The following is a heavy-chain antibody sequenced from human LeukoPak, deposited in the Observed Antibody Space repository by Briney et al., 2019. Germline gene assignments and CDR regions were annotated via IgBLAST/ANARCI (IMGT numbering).Heavy chain of an antibody. Sequence: KPGGSLRLSCAASGFTFSSYTMNWVRQAPGKGLEWVSSISSSSSYIYYADSLKGRFTISRDNAKNSLYLQMNSLRAEDTAVYYCARDTIDIGDFCGDYWGQGTLVTVSS. J-gene: IGHJ4*02. CDR2: ISSSSSYI. D-gene: IGHD4-17*01. CDR1: GFTFSSYT. CDR3: ARDTIDIGDFCGDY. V-gene: IGHV3-21*01.